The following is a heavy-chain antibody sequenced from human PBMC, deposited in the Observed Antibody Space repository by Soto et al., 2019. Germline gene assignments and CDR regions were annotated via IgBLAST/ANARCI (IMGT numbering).Heavy chain of an antibody. V-gene: IGHV1-18*01. Sequence: VQLVQLGAEVKKPGASVKASGKASGYTFTSYVISWVRQAPGQGLEWMGWINLYNGNTNYVQKLQGRVTMTTDTSTNTAYMELRSLRSDDTAVYYCARDWFGIDYWGQGTLVTVSS. D-gene: IGHD3-16*01. CDR3: ARDWFGIDY. CDR1: GYTFTSYV. J-gene: IGHJ4*02. CDR2: INLYNGNT.